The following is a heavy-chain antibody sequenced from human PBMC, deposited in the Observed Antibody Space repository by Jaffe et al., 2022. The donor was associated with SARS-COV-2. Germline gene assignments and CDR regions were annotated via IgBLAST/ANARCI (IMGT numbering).Heavy chain of an antibody. CDR2: IFSNDEK. D-gene: IGHD6-13*01. V-gene: IGHV2-26*01. Sequence: QVTLKESGPVLVKPTETLTLTCTVSGFSLSNARMGVSWIRQPPGKALEWLAHIFSNDEKSYSTSLKSRLTISKDTSKSQVVLTMTNMDPVDTATYYCARTPLSSSWPYYYYGMDVWGQGTTVTVSS. J-gene: IGHJ6*02. CDR1: GFSLSNARMG. CDR3: ARTPLSSSWPYYYYGMDV.